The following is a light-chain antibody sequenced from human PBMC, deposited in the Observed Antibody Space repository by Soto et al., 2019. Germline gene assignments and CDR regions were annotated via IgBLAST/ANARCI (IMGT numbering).Light chain of an antibody. CDR2: DAS. CDR1: QSVSSK. J-gene: IGKJ1*01. Sequence: EIAMTQSPATLSVSPGERATLSCRASQSVSSKLAWYQQKPGQAPRLLINDASTRATGIPARFSGSGSGTEFTLTISSLQSEDFAVYYCQQFNNWPRTFGQGTKVEIK. V-gene: IGKV3-15*01. CDR3: QQFNNWPRT.